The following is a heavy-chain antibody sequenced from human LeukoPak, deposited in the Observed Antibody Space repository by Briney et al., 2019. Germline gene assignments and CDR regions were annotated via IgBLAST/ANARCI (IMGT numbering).Heavy chain of an antibody. CDR2: IIVNNGNK. CDR3: ARGWHSGSYREGLAP. CDR1: GYTFTSYG. V-gene: IGHV1-18*01. J-gene: IGHJ5*02. Sequence: ASVKLACKASGYTFTSYGIGWVRQAAGQGLKWMGWIIVNNGNKYYADKLQGRVTMQTDIYQSTVYMALKSLTSDDTAVYYCARGWHSGSYREGLAPWGQGPLVHV. D-gene: IGHD5-12*01.